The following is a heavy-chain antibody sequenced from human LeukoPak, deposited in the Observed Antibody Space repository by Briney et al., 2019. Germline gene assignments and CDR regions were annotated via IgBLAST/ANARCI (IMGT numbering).Heavy chain of an antibody. J-gene: IGHJ6*04. V-gene: IGHV3-23*01. CDR3: ARGCSSTSCYTGSYGMDV. D-gene: IGHD2-2*01. CDR1: GFTFSSYA. Sequence: GGSLRLSCAASGFTFSSYAMSWVRQAPGKGLEWVSAISGSGGSTYYADSVKGRLTISRDNSKNTLYLQMNSLRAEDTAVYYCARGCSSTSCYTGSYGMDVWGKGTTVTVSS. CDR2: ISGSGGST.